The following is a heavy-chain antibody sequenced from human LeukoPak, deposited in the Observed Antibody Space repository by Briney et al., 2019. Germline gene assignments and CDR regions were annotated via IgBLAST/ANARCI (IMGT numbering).Heavy chain of an antibody. V-gene: IGHV3-21*01. D-gene: IGHD3-10*01. Sequence: GGSLSLSCAASGFTFSSYSMNWVRQAPGKGLEWVSSISSSSSYIYYAASVKGRFTISRDNAKNSLYLQMNSLRAEDTAVYYCARVQYYGSGRAFDIWGQGTMVTVSS. CDR2: ISSSSSYI. CDR1: GFTFSSYS. CDR3: ARVQYYGSGRAFDI. J-gene: IGHJ3*02.